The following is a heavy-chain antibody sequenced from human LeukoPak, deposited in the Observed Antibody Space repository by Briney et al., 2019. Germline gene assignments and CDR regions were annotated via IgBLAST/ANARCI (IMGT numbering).Heavy chain of an antibody. CDR3: TRSPSLGGSYWGFDY. J-gene: IGHJ4*02. CDR2: ISGSGGST. Sequence: GGSLRLSCAASGFTFSSYAMSWVRQAPGKGLEWVSAISGSGGSTYYADSVKGRFTISRDNSKNTLYLQMNSLRADDTAVYYCTRSPSLGGSYWGFDYWGQGTLLTVSS. V-gene: IGHV3-23*01. CDR1: GFTFSSYA. D-gene: IGHD1-26*01.